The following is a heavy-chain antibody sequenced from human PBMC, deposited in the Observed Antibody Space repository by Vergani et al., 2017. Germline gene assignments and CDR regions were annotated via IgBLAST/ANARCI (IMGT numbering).Heavy chain of an antibody. CDR1: GYTFTSYY. Sequence: QVQLVQSGAEVKKPGASLKVSCKASGYTFTSYYLHWVRQAPGQGLEWMGILNHSGGSTNYAQKFQGRVTMPRDTSTSTVYMDVSSLRSDDTAVFYCARGGLGAGHYTLNCFDPWGQGTLVTVSS. D-gene: IGHD3-16*01. J-gene: IGHJ5*02. CDR2: LNHSGGST. V-gene: IGHV1-46*01. CDR3: ARGGLGAGHYTLNCFDP.